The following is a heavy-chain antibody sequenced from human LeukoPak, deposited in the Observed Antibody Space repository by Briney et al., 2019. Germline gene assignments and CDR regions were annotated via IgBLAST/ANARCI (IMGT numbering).Heavy chain of an antibody. CDR3: ARLGRYYDSSGLDY. D-gene: IGHD3-22*01. V-gene: IGHV4-38-2*02. CDR1: GYSISSGYY. J-gene: IGHJ4*02. CDR2: IYHSGRT. Sequence: SETLSLTCTVSGYSISSGYYWGWIRQPPGKGLEWIGSIYHSGRTFYNPSLKSRVTISVDTSKNQFSLKLSSVTAADTAVYYCARLGRYYDSSGLDYWGQGTLVTVSS.